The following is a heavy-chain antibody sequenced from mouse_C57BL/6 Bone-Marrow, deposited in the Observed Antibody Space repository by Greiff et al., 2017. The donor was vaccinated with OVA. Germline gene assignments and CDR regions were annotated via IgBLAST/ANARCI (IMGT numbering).Heavy chain of an antibody. V-gene: IGHV1-81*01. CDR2: IYPRSGNT. Sequence: VKLMESGAELARPGASVKLSCKASGYTFTSYGISWVKQRTGQGLEWIGEIYPRSGNTYYNEKFKGKATLTADKSSSTAYMELRSLTSEDSAVYFCARGNYGSRLDYWGQGTTLTVSS. CDR1: GYTFTSYG. J-gene: IGHJ2*01. D-gene: IGHD1-1*01. CDR3: ARGNYGSRLDY.